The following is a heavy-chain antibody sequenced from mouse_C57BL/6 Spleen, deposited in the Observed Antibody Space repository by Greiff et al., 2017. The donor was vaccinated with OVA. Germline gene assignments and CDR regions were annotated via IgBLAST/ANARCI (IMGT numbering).Heavy chain of an antibody. D-gene: IGHD3-1*01. V-gene: IGHV5-16*01. Sequence: DVKLVESEGGLVQPGSSMKLSCTASGFTFSDYYMAWVRQVPEKGLEWVANINYDGSSTYYLDSLKSRFIISRDNAKNILYLQMSSLKSEDTATYYCARAYRGVDYWGQGTSVTVSS. CDR1: GFTFSDYY. CDR2: INYDGSST. CDR3: ARAYRGVDY. J-gene: IGHJ4*01.